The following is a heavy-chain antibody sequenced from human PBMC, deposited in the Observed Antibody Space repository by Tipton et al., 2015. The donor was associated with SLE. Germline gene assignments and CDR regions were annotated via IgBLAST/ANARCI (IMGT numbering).Heavy chain of an antibody. CDR2: IYYCGST. V-gene: IGHV4-59*08. D-gene: IGHD6-19*01. CDR1: GGSISSYY. Sequence: TLSLTCTVSGGSISSYYWSWIRQPPGKGLEWIGYIYYCGSTNYNPSLKSRVTISVDTSKNQFSLKLSSVTAADTAVYYCARIGIAVAGWFDPWGQGTLVTVSS. CDR3: ARIGIAVAGWFDP. J-gene: IGHJ5*02.